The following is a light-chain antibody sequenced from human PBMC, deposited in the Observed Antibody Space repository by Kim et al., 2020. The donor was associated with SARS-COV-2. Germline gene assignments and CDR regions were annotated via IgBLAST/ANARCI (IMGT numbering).Light chain of an antibody. V-gene: IGKV3-11*02. CDR3: QQRSNWPLT. J-gene: IGKJ4*01. CDR2: DAS. Sequence: EIVLTQSPATLSLSPGERATLSCRASETINNNLAWYQQKPGQAPRLLIYDASKRATGIPARFSVSGSGRDFTLTISSLEPEDFAVYYCQQRSNWPLTFGGGTKVEI. CDR1: ETINNN.